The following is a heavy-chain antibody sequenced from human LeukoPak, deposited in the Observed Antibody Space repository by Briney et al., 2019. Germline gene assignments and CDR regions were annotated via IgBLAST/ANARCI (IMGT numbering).Heavy chain of an antibody. J-gene: IGHJ4*02. CDR1: GGTFSSYA. V-gene: IGHV1-69*05. Sequence: ASVKVSCKASGGTFSSYAISWVRQAPGQGLEWLGRIIPIFGTANYAQKFQGRVTITTDESTSTAYMEPSSLRSEDTAVYYCASDRRGYNWNYSDYWGQGTLVTVSS. D-gene: IGHD1-20*01. CDR3: ASDRRGYNWNYSDY. CDR2: IIPIFGTA.